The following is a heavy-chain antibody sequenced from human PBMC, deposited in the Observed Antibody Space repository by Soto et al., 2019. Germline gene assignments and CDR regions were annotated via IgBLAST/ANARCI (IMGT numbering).Heavy chain of an antibody. J-gene: IGHJ4*02. V-gene: IGHV4-34*01. D-gene: IGHD5-12*01. CDR3: ARDRGYSGYDYSFCDY. CDR2: INHSGST. Sequence: SETLSLTCAVYGGSFSGYYWSWIRQPPGKGLEWIGEINHSGSTNYNPSLKSRVTISVDTSKNQFSLKLSSVTAADTAVYYCARDRGYSGYDYSFCDYWGQGTLVTVSS. CDR1: GGSFSGYY.